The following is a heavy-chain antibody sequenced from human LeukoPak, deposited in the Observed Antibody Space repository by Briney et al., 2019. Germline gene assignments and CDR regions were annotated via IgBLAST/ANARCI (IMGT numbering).Heavy chain of an antibody. J-gene: IGHJ4*02. V-gene: IGHV3-30*18. D-gene: IGHD6-13*01. CDR1: GFTFSSFG. CDR2: ISYDGSNK. CDR3: AKVGQQQLPDY. Sequence: GGSLRLSCAASGFTFSSFGMHWFRQAPGKGLEWVAVISYDGSNKYYADSVKGRFTISRDNSKNTLYLQMNSLRAEDTAVYYCAKVGQQQLPDYWGQGTLVTVSS.